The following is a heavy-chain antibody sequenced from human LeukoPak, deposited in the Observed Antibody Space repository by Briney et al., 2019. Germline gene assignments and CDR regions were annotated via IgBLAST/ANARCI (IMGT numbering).Heavy chain of an antibody. V-gene: IGHV3-21*06. CDR3: ASHYDIDY. CDR2: ISSGSSYI. J-gene: IGHJ4*02. D-gene: IGHD3-9*01. CDR1: GLTFSTYT. Sequence: GGSLRLSCAASGLTFSTYTMNWVRQAPGKGLEWVSSISSGSSYIYYADSMKGRFTVSRDNAKNSLYLQMNGLKAEDTAVYFCASHYDIDYWGQGTLVTVSS.